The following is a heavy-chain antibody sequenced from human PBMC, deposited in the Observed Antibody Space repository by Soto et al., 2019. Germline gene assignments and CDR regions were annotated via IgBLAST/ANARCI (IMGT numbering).Heavy chain of an antibody. Sequence: PGESLKISCKGSGYSFASYYIGWVRQMPGKGLEWMGIIYPGDSDTRYSPSFQGQVTISADKSISTAYLQWSSLKASDTAIYYCATDLTGYSHDAFDIWGQGTMVTVSS. J-gene: IGHJ3*02. D-gene: IGHD3-9*01. CDR1: GYSFASYY. CDR2: IYPGDSDT. CDR3: ATDLTGYSHDAFDI. V-gene: IGHV5-51*01.